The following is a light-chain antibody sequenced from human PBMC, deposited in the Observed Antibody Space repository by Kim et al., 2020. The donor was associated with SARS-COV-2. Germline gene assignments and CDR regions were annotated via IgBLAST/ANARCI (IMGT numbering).Light chain of an antibody. J-gene: IGKJ4*01. CDR3: QQDDAFPLT. Sequence: ASVGDRVTLTCRASQGMGNWLAGDQQKPGKAPKLLIAGASSLQSWVPSRFSGSGTGTDFTLSISSLQPEDFATYYCQQDDAFPLTFGGGTKVDIK. CDR1: QGMGNW. CDR2: GAS. V-gene: IGKV1-12*01.